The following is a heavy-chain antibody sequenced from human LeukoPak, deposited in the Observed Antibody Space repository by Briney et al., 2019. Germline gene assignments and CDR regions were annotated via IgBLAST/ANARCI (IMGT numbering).Heavy chain of an antibody. CDR3: ARDKGQSGSSGIYESYMDV. J-gene: IGHJ6*03. CDR1: GGSLRGHS. CDR2: FYIGRTT. V-gene: IGHV4-59*11. Sequence: KPSETLSLTCSVSGGSLRGHSWSWIRQPPGQGLEYIGDFYIGRTTNYNRSLKSRVTISLDTSKRQLSLTVNSVTAADTAVYYCARDKGQSGSSGIYESYMDVWGPGTTVIVSS. D-gene: IGHD6-6*01.